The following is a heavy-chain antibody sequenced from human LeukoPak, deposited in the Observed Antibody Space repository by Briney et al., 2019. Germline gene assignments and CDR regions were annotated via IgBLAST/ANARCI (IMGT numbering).Heavy chain of an antibody. J-gene: IGHJ4*02. Sequence: PRGSPRLSCAASGFTFSSYAMSWVRQAPGKGLEWVSTISGSGGSTYYADSVKGRFTISRDNSKNTLYLQMNSLGAEDTAVYYCARGGSSGYYNHFDYWGQGTLVTVSS. D-gene: IGHD3-22*01. V-gene: IGHV3-23*01. CDR1: GFTFSSYA. CDR2: ISGSGGST. CDR3: ARGGSSGYYNHFDY.